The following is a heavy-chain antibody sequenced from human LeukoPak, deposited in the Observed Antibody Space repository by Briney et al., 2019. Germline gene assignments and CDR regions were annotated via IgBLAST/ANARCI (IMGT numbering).Heavy chain of an antibody. CDR1: GYTFTSYA. Sequence: ASVKVSCKASGYTFTSYAMHWVRQAPGQRLEWMGWINAGNGNTKYSQKFQGRVIITRDTSASTAYMELSSLRSEDTAVYYCARDRGYDSSGYYDVPWGQGTLVTVSS. CDR2: INAGNGNT. D-gene: IGHD3-22*01. CDR3: ARDRGYDSSGYYDVP. V-gene: IGHV1-3*01. J-gene: IGHJ5*02.